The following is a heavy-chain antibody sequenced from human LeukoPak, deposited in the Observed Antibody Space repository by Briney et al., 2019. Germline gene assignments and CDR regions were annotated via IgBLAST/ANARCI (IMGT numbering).Heavy chain of an antibody. V-gene: IGHV4-39*07. CDR1: GGSISSSSYY. J-gene: IGHJ3*02. Sequence: SETLSLTCTVSGGSISSSSYYWGWIRQPPGKGLEWIGSIYYSGSTYYNPSLKSRVTVSVDKSKNQVFLKLSSVTAADTAVYYCARLVLLGDVFDIWGQGTMVTVSS. CDR2: IYYSGST. D-gene: IGHD2-21*01. CDR3: ARLVLLGDVFDI.